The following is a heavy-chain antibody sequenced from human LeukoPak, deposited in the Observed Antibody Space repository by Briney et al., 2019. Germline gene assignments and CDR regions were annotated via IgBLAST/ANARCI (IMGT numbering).Heavy chain of an antibody. V-gene: IGHV1-69*04. J-gene: IGHJ4*02. Sequence: ASVKVCCKASGGTLSSYAISWVRQAPGHGLEWMGRILPIFGIANYAQKFQGRVTITADKSTSTAYMELSSLRSEDTAVYYCARTGYCSGGSCPGYFDYWGQGTLVTVSS. CDR1: GGTLSSYA. CDR3: ARTGYCSGGSCPGYFDY. CDR2: ILPIFGIA. D-gene: IGHD2-15*01.